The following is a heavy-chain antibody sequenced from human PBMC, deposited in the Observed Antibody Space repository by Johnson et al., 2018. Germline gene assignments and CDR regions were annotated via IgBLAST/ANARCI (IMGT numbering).Heavy chain of an antibody. Sequence: VQLVESGGGVVQPGRSLRLSCAASGFTFSSYWMSWVRQAPGKGLEWVANIKQDGSEKYYVDSVKGRFTISRDNAKNSLYLQMNSLGAGDTAVYYGARDQETYYDFWSRQDIGGQGTMVTVSS. V-gene: IGHV3-7*01. CDR1: GFTFSSYW. CDR3: ARDQETYYDFWSRQDI. D-gene: IGHD3-3*01. J-gene: IGHJ3*02. CDR2: IKQDGSEK.